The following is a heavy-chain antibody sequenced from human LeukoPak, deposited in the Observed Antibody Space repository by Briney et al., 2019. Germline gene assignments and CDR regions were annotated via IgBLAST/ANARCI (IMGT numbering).Heavy chain of an antibody. CDR2: LSGSGSST. Sequence: PGGSLRVSCAASGFTFSSYAMSWVRRAPGKGLEWVSSLSGSGSSTHYANSVKGRFTTSRDNSKDTLYLQMNSLRAEDTAVYYCAKVCSGSYLFYFDSWGQGTLVIVSS. D-gene: IGHD1-26*01. CDR3: AKVCSGSYLFYFDS. CDR1: GFTFSSYA. V-gene: IGHV3-23*01. J-gene: IGHJ4*02.